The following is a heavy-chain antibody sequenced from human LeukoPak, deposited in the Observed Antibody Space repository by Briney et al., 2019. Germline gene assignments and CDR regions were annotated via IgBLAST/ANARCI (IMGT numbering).Heavy chain of an antibody. Sequence: PGGSLRLSCAVSGFTVSSNFMSWVRHAPGKGPEWVSVIYTSGITYYADSVRGRFTISRDNSKNTLYLQMDSLTAEDTAVYYCAREDAGGTYSFDYWGQGILVTVSS. CDR3: AREDAGGTYSFDY. D-gene: IGHD1-26*01. V-gene: IGHV3-66*01. CDR1: GFTVSSNF. J-gene: IGHJ4*02. CDR2: IYTSGIT.